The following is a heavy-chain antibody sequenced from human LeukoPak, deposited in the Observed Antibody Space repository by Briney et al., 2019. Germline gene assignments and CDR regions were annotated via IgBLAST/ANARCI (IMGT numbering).Heavy chain of an antibody. D-gene: IGHD1-26*01. Sequence: GGSLRLSCAASGFTFSSYGMSWVRQAPGKGLEWVSAISGSGGSTYYADSVKGRFTISRDNSKNTLYLQMNSLRAEDTAVYYCARESGRYYVPDDYWGQGTLVTVSS. CDR3: ARESGRYYVPDDY. CDR2: ISGSGGST. V-gene: IGHV3-23*01. J-gene: IGHJ4*02. CDR1: GFTFSSYG.